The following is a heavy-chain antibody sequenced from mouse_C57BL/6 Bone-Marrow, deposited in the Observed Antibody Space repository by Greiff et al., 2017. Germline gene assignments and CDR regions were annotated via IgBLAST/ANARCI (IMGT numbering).Heavy chain of an antibody. CDR3: ARGGYDAWLAY. D-gene: IGHD2-2*01. Sequence: QVHVKQSGPELVKPGASVKISCKASGYAFSSSWMNWVKQRPGKGLEWIGRIYPGDGDTNYNGKFKGKATLAADKSSSTAYMQLSSLTSEDSAVYFCARGGYDAWLAYWGQGTLVTVSA. CDR1: GYAFSSSW. J-gene: IGHJ3*01. V-gene: IGHV1-82*01. CDR2: IYPGDGDT.